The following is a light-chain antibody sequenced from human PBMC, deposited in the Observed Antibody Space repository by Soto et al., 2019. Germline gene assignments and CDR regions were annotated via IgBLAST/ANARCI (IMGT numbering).Light chain of an antibody. CDR3: CSYAGSRTFV. CDR1: SSDVGAYNL. CDR2: EAT. Sequence: QSALTQPASVSGSPGQSITVSCTGTSSDVGAYNLVSWYQQHPGKAPRLIIYEATKRPSGISHRFSGSKSDNTASLTISGLRAEDEAHYHCCSYAGSRTFVFGGGTQLTVL. J-gene: IGLJ3*02. V-gene: IGLV2-23*01.